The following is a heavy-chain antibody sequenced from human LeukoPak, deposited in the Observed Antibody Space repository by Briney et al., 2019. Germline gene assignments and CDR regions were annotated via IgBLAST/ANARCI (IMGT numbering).Heavy chain of an antibody. J-gene: IGHJ4*02. CDR2: ISYDGSNK. CDR1: GFTFSSYA. CDR3: ARDRRWLQYSDY. V-gene: IGHV3-30*04. D-gene: IGHD5-24*01. Sequence: GGSLRLSCAASGFTFSSYAMHWVRQAPGKGPEWVAVISYDGSNKYHADSVKGRFTISRDNSKNTLYLEMSSLRPEDTAVYYCARDRRWLQYSDYWGQGTLVTVSS.